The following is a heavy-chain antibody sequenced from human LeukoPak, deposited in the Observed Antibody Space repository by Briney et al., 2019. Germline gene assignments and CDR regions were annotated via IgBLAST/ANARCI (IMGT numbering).Heavy chain of an antibody. CDR1: GFTFRSYW. V-gene: IGHV3-7*01. CDR3: ASGGSLTGYYKY. Sequence: PGGSLRLSCAASGFTFRSYWMSWVRQAPGKGLEWVANIKQDGSEKYYVDSVKGRFTVSRDNVKDSLYLQMDSLRAEDTALYYCASGGSLTGYYKYWGQGTLVTVSS. CDR2: IKQDGSEK. D-gene: IGHD3-9*01. J-gene: IGHJ4*02.